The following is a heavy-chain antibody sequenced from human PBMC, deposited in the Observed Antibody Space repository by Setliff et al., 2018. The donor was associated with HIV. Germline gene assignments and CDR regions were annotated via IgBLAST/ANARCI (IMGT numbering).Heavy chain of an antibody. CDR1: RGSFSDYY. J-gene: IGHJ6*03. CDR2: ISPSGST. D-gene: IGHD2-15*01. Sequence: SATLSLTCVVYRGSFSDYYWTWIRQPPGKGLEWIGEISPSGSTNYNPSLKSRVTISVDTSENQFSLKLSSVTAADTAVYYCARTPQEVVVVAATRPYYYYYMDVWGKGTTVTVSS. CDR3: ARTPQEVVVVAATRPYYYYYMDV. V-gene: IGHV4-34*01.